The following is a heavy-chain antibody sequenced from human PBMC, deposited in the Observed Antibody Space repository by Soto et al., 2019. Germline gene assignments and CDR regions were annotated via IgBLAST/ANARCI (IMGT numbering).Heavy chain of an antibody. CDR1: GFTFSSFS. Sequence: QVQLVESGGGVVQPGRSLRLSCAASGFTFSSFSLHWVRQAPGKGLEWLALISYDESNKYNADSVKGRFTISRDNSKNTPYLQLNSLRPEETAVYYCARTTAVAGTPELDYWGQGTLVTVSS. CDR2: ISYDESNK. J-gene: IGHJ4*02. V-gene: IGHV3-30-3*01. CDR3: ARTTAVAGTPELDY. D-gene: IGHD6-19*01.